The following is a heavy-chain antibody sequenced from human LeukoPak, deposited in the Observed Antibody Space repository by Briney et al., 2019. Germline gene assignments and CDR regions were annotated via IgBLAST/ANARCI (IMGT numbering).Heavy chain of an antibody. CDR1: GGSISSYY. D-gene: IGHD6-13*01. J-gene: IGHJ4*02. CDR2: IYSTGST. Sequence: SETLSLTCTVSGGSISSYYWSWIRQPAGKGLEWTGRIYSTGSTNYNPSLKSRVTMSVDTSKNQFSLRLRLVTAADTAVYYCARQIASAGTAGFDFWGQGALVTVSS. V-gene: IGHV4-4*07. CDR3: ARQIASAGTAGFDF.